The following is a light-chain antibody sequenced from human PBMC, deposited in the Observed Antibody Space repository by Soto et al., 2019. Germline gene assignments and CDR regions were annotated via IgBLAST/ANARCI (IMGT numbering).Light chain of an antibody. J-gene: IGLJ2*01. CDR1: SGHSNYA. CDR3: QTWGTDIHVV. V-gene: IGLV4-69*01. Sequence: QLVLTQSPSASASLGASVNLTCTLSSGHSNYAIAWHQQQPEKGPRYLMKLNSDGSHITGDGIPDRFSGSSSGAERYLTISSLQSEDEADYYCQTWGTDIHVVFGGGTKLTVL. CDR2: LNSDGSH.